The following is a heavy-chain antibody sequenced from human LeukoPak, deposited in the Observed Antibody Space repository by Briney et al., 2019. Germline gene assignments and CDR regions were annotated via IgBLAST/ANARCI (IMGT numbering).Heavy chain of an antibody. CDR1: GYSFTSYW. D-gene: IGHD2-2*01. CDR3: ARQRKYCSSTSCPNYYFDY. Sequence: GESLKISCKGSGYSFTSYWIGWVRQMPGKGLEWMGIIYPGDSDTRYSPSFQGQVTISADKSISTAYLQWSSLKASDTAMYYCARQRKYCSSTSCPNYYFDYWGQGTLVTVSS. CDR2: IYPGDSDT. J-gene: IGHJ4*02. V-gene: IGHV5-51*01.